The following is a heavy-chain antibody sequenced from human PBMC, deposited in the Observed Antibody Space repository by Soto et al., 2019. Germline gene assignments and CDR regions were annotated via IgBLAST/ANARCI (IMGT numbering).Heavy chain of an antibody. CDR2: IYYSGST. CDR1: GGSISSSSYY. J-gene: IGHJ4*02. Sequence: SETLSLTCTVSGGSISSSSYYWGWIRQPPGKGLEWIGSIYYSGSTYYNPSLKSRVTISVDTSKNQFSLKLSSVTAADTAVYYCARHAVGAIDYWGQGTLVTVSS. V-gene: IGHV4-39*01. D-gene: IGHD1-26*01. CDR3: ARHAVGAIDY.